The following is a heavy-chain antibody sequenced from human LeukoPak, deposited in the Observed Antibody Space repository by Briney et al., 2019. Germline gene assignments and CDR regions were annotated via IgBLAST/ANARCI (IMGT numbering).Heavy chain of an antibody. CDR1: GYTLTELS. V-gene: IGHV1-24*01. D-gene: IGHD1-26*01. CDR3: ATLGWELPTFDY. CDR2: FDPEDGET. Sequence: ASVKVSCKVSGYTLTELSMHWVRQAPGKGLEWMGGFDPEDGETIYAQKFQGRVTMTEDTSTDTAYMELSSLRSEDTAVYHCATLGWELPTFDYWGRGTLVTVSS. J-gene: IGHJ4*02.